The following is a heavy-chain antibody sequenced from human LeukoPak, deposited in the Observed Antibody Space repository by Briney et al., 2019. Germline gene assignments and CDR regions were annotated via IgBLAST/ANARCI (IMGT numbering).Heavy chain of an antibody. Sequence: ASVKVSCKASGGTFSSYAISWVRQAPGQGLEWMGRIIPILGIANYAQKFQGRVTITADKSTSTAYMELSSLRSEDTAVYYCARSRGVLDYFHHWGQGTLVTVSS. D-gene: IGHD3-3*01. J-gene: IGHJ1*01. CDR1: GGTFSSYA. CDR3: ARSRGVLDYFHH. V-gene: IGHV1-69*04. CDR2: IIPILGIA.